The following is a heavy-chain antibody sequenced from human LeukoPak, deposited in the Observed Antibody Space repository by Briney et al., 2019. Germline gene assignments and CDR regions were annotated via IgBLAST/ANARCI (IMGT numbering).Heavy chain of an antibody. CDR3: ARGITMVRGVFRNYYYYMDV. Sequence: GGSLRLSCAASGFTFSSYGMSWVRRAPGKGLEWVSAISGSGGSTYYADSVKGRFTISRDNAKNSLYLQMNSLRAEDTAVYYCARGITMVRGVFRNYYYYMDVWGKGTTVTVSS. V-gene: IGHV3-23*01. CDR2: ISGSGGST. J-gene: IGHJ6*03. D-gene: IGHD3-10*01. CDR1: GFTFSSYG.